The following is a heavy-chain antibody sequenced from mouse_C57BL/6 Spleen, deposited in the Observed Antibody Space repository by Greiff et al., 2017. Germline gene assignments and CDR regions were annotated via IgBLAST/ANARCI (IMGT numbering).Heavy chain of an antibody. D-gene: IGHD1-1*01. CDR2: IDPSDSYT. CDR3: ARHYYGSTRYFDV. J-gene: IGHJ1*03. V-gene: IGHV1-69*01. CDR1: GYTFTSYW. Sequence: VQLQQPGAELVMPGASVKLSCKASGYTFTSYWMHWVKQRPGQGLEWIGEIDPSDSYTNYNQKFKGKSTLTVDKSSSTAYMQLSSLTSEDSAVXYCARHYYGSTRYFDVWGTGTTVTVSS.